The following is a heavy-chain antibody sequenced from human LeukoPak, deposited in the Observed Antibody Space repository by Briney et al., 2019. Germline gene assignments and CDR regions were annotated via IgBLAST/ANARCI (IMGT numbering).Heavy chain of an antibody. J-gene: IGHJ4*02. Sequence: GGSLRLSCAASGFTFSSYSMNWVRQAPGKGLEWVSSISSSSSYIYYADSVKGRFTISRDNAKNSLYLQMNSLRAEDTAVYYFARDLYLKTYYYDSSGYFPLDYWGQGTLVTVSS. CDR3: ARDLYLKTYYYDSSGYFPLDY. D-gene: IGHD3-22*01. CDR1: GFTFSSYS. CDR2: ISSSSSYI. V-gene: IGHV3-21*01.